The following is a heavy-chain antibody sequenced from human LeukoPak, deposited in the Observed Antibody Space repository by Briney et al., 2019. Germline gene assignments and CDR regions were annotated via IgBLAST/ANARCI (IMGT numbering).Heavy chain of an antibody. D-gene: IGHD1-26*01. CDR2: VTGSGGST. CDR1: GFTFGSYA. Sequence: GGSLRLSCAASGFTFGSYALSWVRQAPGKGLEWVSGVTGSGGSTYYADSVKGRFTISRDNSKNALYLQMNSLRAEDTAVYYCAKPGGLVGPKGGAFDIWGQGTMVTVSS. CDR3: AKPGGLVGPKGGAFDI. J-gene: IGHJ3*02. V-gene: IGHV3-23*01.